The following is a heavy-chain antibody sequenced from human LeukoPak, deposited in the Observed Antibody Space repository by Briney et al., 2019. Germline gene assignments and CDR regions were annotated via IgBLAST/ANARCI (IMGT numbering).Heavy chain of an antibody. V-gene: IGHV1-2*02. CDR2: INPNSGGT. CDR1: GYTFTGYC. J-gene: IGHJ3*02. Sequence: ASVKVSCKASGYTFTGYCMHWVRQAPGQGLEWMGWINPNSGGTNYAQKFQGRVTMTRDTSISTAYMELSRLRSDDTAVYYCARDTLRMQMGYIDIWGQGTMVSVSS. D-gene: IGHD2-8*01. CDR3: ARDTLRMQMGYIDI.